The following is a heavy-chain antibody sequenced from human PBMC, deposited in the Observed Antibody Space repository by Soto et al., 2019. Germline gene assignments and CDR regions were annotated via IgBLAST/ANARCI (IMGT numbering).Heavy chain of an antibody. V-gene: IGHV3-74*01. CDR3: ARASGSNIHFDY. CDR1: GLTFRSYW. CDR2: INTDGRST. Sequence: EVQLVESGGGLVQPGGSLRLSCAASGLTFRSYWMHWVRQAPGKGVVWVSRINTDGRSTTYADSVKGRFTISRDNTKNTLYLQMNSLRVEDTAVYYCARASGSNIHFDYWGQGTLVTVSS. D-gene: IGHD1-26*01. J-gene: IGHJ4*02.